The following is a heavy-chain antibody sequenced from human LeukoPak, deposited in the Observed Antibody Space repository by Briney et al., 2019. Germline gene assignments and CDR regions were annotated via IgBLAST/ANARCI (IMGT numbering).Heavy chain of an antibody. Sequence: GGSLRLSCAASGFTFSSYWMSWVRQAPGKGLEWVANIKQDGSEKYYVDSVKGRFTISRDNAKNSLYLHMNSLRAEDTAVYYCARDSGYCSSTGCYVHYFDYWGQGTLVTVSS. CDR1: GFTFSSYW. V-gene: IGHV3-7*01. CDR3: ARDSGYCSSTGCYVHYFDY. J-gene: IGHJ4*02. D-gene: IGHD2-2*01. CDR2: IKQDGSEK.